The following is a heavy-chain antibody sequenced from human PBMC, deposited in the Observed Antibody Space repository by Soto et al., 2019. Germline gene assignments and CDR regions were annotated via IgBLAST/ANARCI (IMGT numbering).Heavy chain of an antibody. D-gene: IGHD6-13*01. CDR3: ARGYISSWYWFDL. CDR2: IYYSGST. Sequence: PSETLSLTCTVSSVSVSSGSHYWSWIRQPPGKRLEWIGYIYYSGSTNYNPSLKSRVTISADTSKNQFSLKLSSVTAADTAVYFCARGYISSWYWFDLWGRGTLVTVSS. CDR1: SVSVSSGSHY. J-gene: IGHJ2*01. V-gene: IGHV4-61*01.